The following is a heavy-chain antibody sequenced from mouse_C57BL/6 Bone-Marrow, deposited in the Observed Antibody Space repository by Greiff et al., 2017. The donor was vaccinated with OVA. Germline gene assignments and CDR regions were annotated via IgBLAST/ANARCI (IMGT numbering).Heavy chain of an antibody. J-gene: IGHJ2*01. CDR2: IDPENGDT. V-gene: IGHV14-4*01. Sequence: VQLQQSGAELVRPGASVKLSCTASGFNIKDDYMHWVKQRPEQGLEWIGWIDPENGDTEYASKFPGQATITADTSSNTASLQLSSLTSEDTAVYYSTTWDTKVEGYLDYWGQGTTLTVSS. CDR3: TTWDTKVEGYLDY. CDR1: GFNIKDDY. D-gene: IGHD1-1*01.